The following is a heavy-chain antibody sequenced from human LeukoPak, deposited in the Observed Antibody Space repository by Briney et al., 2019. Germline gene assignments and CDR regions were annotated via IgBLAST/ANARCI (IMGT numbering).Heavy chain of an antibody. CDR2: ISSFSRTI. V-gene: IGHV3-48*01. D-gene: IGHD3-16*01. J-gene: IGHJ5*02. CDR1: GFTFTSYS. CDR3: ARVLGEGPGWLDP. Sequence: GGSLRLSCAASGFTFTSYSMSWVRQAPGKGLEWVSYISSFSRTIYYADSVKGRFTISRDNAKNSVSLQMGSLRAEDTAVYYCARVLGEGPGWLDPWGQGTLVTVSS.